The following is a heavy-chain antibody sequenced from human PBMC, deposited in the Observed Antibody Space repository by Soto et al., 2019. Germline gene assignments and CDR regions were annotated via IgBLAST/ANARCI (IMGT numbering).Heavy chain of an antibody. CDR2: IYYSGST. CDR3: ARGGFYYYDSSGYFGY. J-gene: IGHJ4*02. D-gene: IGHD3-22*01. CDR1: GGSISSGDYY. V-gene: IGHV4-30-4*01. Sequence: SETLSLTCTVSGGSISSGDYYWSWIRQPPGKGLEWIGYIYYSGSTYYNPSLKSRVTISVDTSKNQFSLKLSSVTAADTAVYYCARGGFYYYDSSGYFGYWGQGTLVTVS.